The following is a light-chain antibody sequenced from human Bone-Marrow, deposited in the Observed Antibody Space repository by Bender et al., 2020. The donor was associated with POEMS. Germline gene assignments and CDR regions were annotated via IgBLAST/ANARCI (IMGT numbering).Light chain of an antibody. V-gene: IGLV2-11*01. CDR1: SSDVGGYNY. J-gene: IGLJ3*02. CDR2: AVT. Sequence: QSALTQPRSVSGSPGQSVTISCTGTSSDVGGYNYVSWYQHHPGKAPKFMIYAVTRRPSGVPDRFSGSKSGNTASLTISGLQAEDEADYYCCSYAGRRWVFGGGTKLTVL. CDR3: CSYAGRRWV.